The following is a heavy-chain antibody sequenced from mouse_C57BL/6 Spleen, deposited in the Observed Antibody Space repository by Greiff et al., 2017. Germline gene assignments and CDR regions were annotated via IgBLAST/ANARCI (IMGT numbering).Heavy chain of an antibody. CDR1: GYTFTSYC. CDR2: FYPGSGST. Sequence: QVQLQQSGAELVKPGASVKLSCKASGYTFTSYCITWVKQRPGQGLEWIGEFYPGSGSTNYNEKFKSKATLTVDTSSSTAYMQLRSLTSEDSAVYYCARRYCSNCCYFYVGGRGTAITVT. D-gene: IGHD2-5*01. V-gene: IGHV1-55*01. CDR3: ARRYCSNCCYFYVGG. J-gene: IGHJ1*03.